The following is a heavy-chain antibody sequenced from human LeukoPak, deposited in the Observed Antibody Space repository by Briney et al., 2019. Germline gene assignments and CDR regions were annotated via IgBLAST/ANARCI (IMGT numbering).Heavy chain of an antibody. CDR3: AREGQRGHFDS. D-gene: IGHD1-26*01. CDR1: GGSISSGGYY. CDR2: INHSGST. V-gene: IGHV4-30-2*01. J-gene: IGHJ4*02. Sequence: ASQTLSLTCAVSGGSISSGGYYWSWIRQPPGKGLEWIGEINHSGSTNYNPSLKSRVTISVDTSKNQFSLKLSSVTAADTAVYYCAREGQRGHFDSWGQGTLVTVSS.